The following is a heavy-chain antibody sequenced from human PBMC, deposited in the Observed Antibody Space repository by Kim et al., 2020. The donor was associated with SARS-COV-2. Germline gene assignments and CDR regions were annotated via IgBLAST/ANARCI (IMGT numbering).Heavy chain of an antibody. CDR3: ASRSLVLPPTKYYYYGMDV. CDR1: GYTFTGYY. V-gene: IGHV1-2*02. D-gene: IGHD6-6*01. Sequence: ASVKVSCKASGYTFTGYYMHWVRQAPGQGLEWMGWINPNSGGTNYAQKFQGRVTMTRDTSISTAYMELSRLRSDDTAVYYCASRSLVLPPTKYYYYGMDVWGQGTTVTVSS. CDR2: INPNSGGT. J-gene: IGHJ6*02.